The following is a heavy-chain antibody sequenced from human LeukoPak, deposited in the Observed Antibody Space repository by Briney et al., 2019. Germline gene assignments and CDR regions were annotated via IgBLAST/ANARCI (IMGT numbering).Heavy chain of an antibody. J-gene: IGHJ6*03. D-gene: IGHD1-1*01. V-gene: IGHV3-21*01. CDR3: ARCPKLERLYYSYYMDV. Sequence: PGGSLRLSCAASGFTFSSYSMNWVRQAPGKGLEWVSSISSSSSYIYYADSVKGRFTISRDNAKNSLYLQMNSLRAEDTAVYYCARCPKLERLYYSYYMDVWGKGTTVTISS. CDR1: GFTFSSYS. CDR2: ISSSSSYI.